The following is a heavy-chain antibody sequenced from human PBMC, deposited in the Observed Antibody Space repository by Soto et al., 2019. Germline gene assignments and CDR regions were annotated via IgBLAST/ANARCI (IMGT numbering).Heavy chain of an antibody. CDR2: ISSSSSYI. CDR3: ARDHSSGPWFDY. J-gene: IGHJ4*02. CDR1: GFTFSSYS. D-gene: IGHD6-25*01. V-gene: IGHV3-21*01. Sequence: PGGSLRLSCAASGFTFSSYSMNWVRQAPGKGLEWVSSISSSSSYIYYADSVKGRFTISRDNAKNSLYLQMNSLRAEDTAVYYCARDHSSGPWFDYWGQGTLVTVSS.